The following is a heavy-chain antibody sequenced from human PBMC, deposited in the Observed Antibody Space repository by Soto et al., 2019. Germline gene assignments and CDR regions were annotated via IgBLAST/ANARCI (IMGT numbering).Heavy chain of an antibody. CDR3: ANSYFDY. CDR1: GFTFSDYA. CDR2: ITGSGGST. Sequence: EVQLLESGGGLVQPGGSLRLSCAASGFTFSDYAMNWVRQAPGRGLEWVSTITGSGGSTYYADSVKGRFTISRDNSKNTLYLQMNSLRAEDTAVYYCANSYFDYWGQGALVTVSS. J-gene: IGHJ4*02. V-gene: IGHV3-23*01.